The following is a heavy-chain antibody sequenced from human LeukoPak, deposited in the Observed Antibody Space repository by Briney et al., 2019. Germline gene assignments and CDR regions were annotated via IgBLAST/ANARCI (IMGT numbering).Heavy chain of an antibody. CDR1: GGSISSYY. J-gene: IGHJ4*02. Sequence: SETLSLACTVSGGSISSYYWSWIRQPPGKGLEWIGYIYYSGSTNYNPSLKSRVTISVDTSKNQFSLKLSSVTAADTAVYYCAGGDTAMENLFDYWGQGTLVTVSS. V-gene: IGHV4-59*01. CDR3: AGGDTAMENLFDY. D-gene: IGHD5-18*01. CDR2: IYYSGST.